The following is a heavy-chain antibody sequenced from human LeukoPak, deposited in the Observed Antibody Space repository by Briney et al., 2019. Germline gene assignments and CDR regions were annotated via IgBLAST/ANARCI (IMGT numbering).Heavy chain of an antibody. V-gene: IGHV4-59*08. CDR1: GGSISSYY. CDR2: IYYSGST. CDR3: ARAGYDFWSGYYDGFDY. J-gene: IGHJ4*02. Sequence: PSETLSLTCTVSGGSISSYYWSWIRQPPGKGLEWIGYIYYSGSTNYSPSLKSRVTISVDTSKNQFSLKLSSVTAADTAVYYCARAGYDFWSGYYDGFDYWGQGTLVTVSS. D-gene: IGHD3-3*01.